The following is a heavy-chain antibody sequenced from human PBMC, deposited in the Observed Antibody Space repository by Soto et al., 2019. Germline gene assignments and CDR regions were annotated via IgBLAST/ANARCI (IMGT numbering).Heavy chain of an antibody. D-gene: IGHD6-13*01. CDR3: ASCISSPEGIAAAGTKY. CDR1: GGSISSSSYY. Sequence: SETLSLTCTVSGGSISSSSYYWGWIRQPPGKGLEWIGSIYYSGSTYYNPSLKSRVTISVDTSKNQFSLKLSSVTAADTAVYYCASCISSPEGIAAAGTKYWGQGTLVTVSS. J-gene: IGHJ4*02. V-gene: IGHV4-39*01. CDR2: IYYSGST.